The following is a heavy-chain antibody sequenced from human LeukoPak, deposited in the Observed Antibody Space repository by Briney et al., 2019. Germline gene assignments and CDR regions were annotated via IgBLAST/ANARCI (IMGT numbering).Heavy chain of an antibody. V-gene: IGHV3-21*01. CDR2: ISTSSTYL. Sequence: GGSLRLSCAASGFTFSSYNMNWVRQSPGKGLEWVSSISTSSTYLYYADSVKGRFTISRDNAKNTLYLQMNSLRAEDTAVYYCARGATYAYYQDYWGQGTLVTVSS. CDR1: GFTFSSYN. J-gene: IGHJ4*02. CDR3: ARGATYAYYQDY. D-gene: IGHD1-26*01.